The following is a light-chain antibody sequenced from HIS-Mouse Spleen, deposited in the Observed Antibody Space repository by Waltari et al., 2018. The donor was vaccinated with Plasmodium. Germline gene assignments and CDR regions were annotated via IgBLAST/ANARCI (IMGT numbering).Light chain of an antibody. CDR3: QQYYSTPYT. J-gene: IGKJ2*01. V-gene: IGKV4-1*01. CDR2: WAS. CDR1: QSVLYSSHNKNY. Sequence: DIVLTQSPDPLAVSLGERATINCKSSQSVLYSSHNKNYLAWYQQKPGQPPKLLIYWASTRESGVPDRFSGSGSGTDFTLTISSLQAEDVAVYYCQQYYSTPYTFGQGTKLEIK.